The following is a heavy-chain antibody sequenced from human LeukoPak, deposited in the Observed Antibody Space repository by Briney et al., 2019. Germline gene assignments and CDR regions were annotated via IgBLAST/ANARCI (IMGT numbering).Heavy chain of an antibody. Sequence: SETLSLTCTVSGGSISSYYWSWIRQPPGRGLEWIGYIYYSGSTNYNPSLKSRVTISVDTSKNQFSLKLSSVTAADTAVYYCARVRITGTTTAFDYWGQGTLVTVSS. CDR1: GGSISSYY. J-gene: IGHJ4*02. CDR3: ARVRITGTTTAFDY. V-gene: IGHV4-59*01. D-gene: IGHD1-7*01. CDR2: IYYSGST.